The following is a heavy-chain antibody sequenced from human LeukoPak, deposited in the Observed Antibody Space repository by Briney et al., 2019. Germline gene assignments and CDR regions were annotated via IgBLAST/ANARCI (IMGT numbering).Heavy chain of an antibody. J-gene: IGHJ4*02. CDR1: GFTFSNYG. V-gene: IGHV3-30*02. Sequence: GGSLRLSCAASGFTFSNYGMHWVRQAPGKGLEWVAFIRYDGSNKYYADSVKGRFTISRDNSKNTLYLQMNSLRAEDTAVYYCANCEHEEWELLSFDYWGQGTLVTVSS. CDR3: ANCEHEEWELLSFDY. CDR2: IRYDGSNK. D-gene: IGHD1-26*01.